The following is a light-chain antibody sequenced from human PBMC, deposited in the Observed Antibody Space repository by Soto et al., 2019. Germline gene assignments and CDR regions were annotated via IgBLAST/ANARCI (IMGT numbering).Light chain of an antibody. Sequence: QSVLTQPASVSGSPGQSIAISCTGTSSDVGSYNSVSWYQQYPGKAPKLMIHDVNNQPSGISDRFSGSKSGNTASLTISGHQAEDEADYYCSSFTSSTSYVFGTGTKLTVL. CDR2: DVN. CDR3: SSFTSSTSYV. V-gene: IGLV2-14*03. CDR1: SSDVGSYNS. J-gene: IGLJ1*01.